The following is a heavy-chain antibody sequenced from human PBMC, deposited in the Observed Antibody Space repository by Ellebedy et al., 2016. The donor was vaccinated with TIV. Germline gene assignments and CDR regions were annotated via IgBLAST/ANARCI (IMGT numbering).Heavy chain of an antibody. CDR3: ARGFLGGRAVAGTEDSPGMDV. CDR1: GFSFSNFW. CDR2: IKTDGSET. D-gene: IGHD6-19*01. V-gene: IGHV3-7*01. J-gene: IGHJ6*02. Sequence: GESLKISCAAWGFSFSNFWMSWVRQAPGTGLEWVAHIKTDGSETYYVDSVKGRFTISRENAKNALFLQMDGLRVDDSAVYYCARGFLGGRAVAGTEDSPGMDVWGQGTTVTVSS.